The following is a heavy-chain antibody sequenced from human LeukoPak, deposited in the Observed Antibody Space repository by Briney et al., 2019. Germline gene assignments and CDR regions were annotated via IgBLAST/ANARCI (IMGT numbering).Heavy chain of an antibody. CDR1: GYSFTSYW. V-gene: IGHV5-51*01. CDR3: ARSHREYNYGSDY. J-gene: IGHJ4*02. CDR2: ICPGDSDT. Sequence: GESLKISCKGSGYSFTSYWIGWVRQMPGKGLEWMGIICPGDSDTRYSPSFQGQVTISADKSISTAYLQWSSLKASDTAMYYCARSHREYNYGSDYWGQGTLVTVSS. D-gene: IGHD5-18*01.